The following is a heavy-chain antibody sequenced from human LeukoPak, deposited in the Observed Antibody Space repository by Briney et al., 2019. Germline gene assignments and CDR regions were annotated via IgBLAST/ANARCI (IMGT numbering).Heavy chain of an antibody. CDR1: GYSFTSYA. V-gene: IGHV7-4-1*02. CDR2: INTNTGNP. J-gene: IGHJ3*02. Sequence: ASVKVSCKASGYSFTSYAMNWVRQAPGQGLEWMGWINTNTGNPTYAQGFTGRFVFSLDTSVSTAYLQISSLKAEDTAVYYCARDWSVVAAKSTVSADAFDIWGQGTMVTVSS. CDR3: ARDWSVVAAKSTVSADAFDI. D-gene: IGHD2-15*01.